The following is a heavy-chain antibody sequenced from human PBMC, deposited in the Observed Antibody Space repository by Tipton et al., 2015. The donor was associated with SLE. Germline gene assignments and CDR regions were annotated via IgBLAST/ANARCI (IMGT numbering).Heavy chain of an antibody. D-gene: IGHD3-10*01. CDR1: GGSITTYY. Sequence: TLSLTCSVSGGSITTYYWSWIRQTPGKGLEWIGYIYYSGSTNYNPSLKSRVTISVDTSKNQFSLKLSSVTAADTAVYYCAREFMVRGLRSFGACDYWGQGTLVTVSS. CDR3: AREFMVRGLRSFGACDY. CDR2: IYYSGST. V-gene: IGHV4-59*12. J-gene: IGHJ4*02.